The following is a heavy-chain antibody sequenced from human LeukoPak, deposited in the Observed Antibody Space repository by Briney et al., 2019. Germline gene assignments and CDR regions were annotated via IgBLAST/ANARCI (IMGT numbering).Heavy chain of an antibody. CDR2: INHSGST. CDR3: AAARRGYY. Sequence: SETLSLTCAVYGGSFSGYYWSWIRQPPXXGLEWIGEINHSGSTNYNPSLKSRVTISVDTSKNQFSLKLSSVTAADTAVYYCAAARRGYYWGQGTLVTVSS. D-gene: IGHD6-13*01. CDR1: GGSFSGYY. J-gene: IGHJ4*02. V-gene: IGHV4-34*01.